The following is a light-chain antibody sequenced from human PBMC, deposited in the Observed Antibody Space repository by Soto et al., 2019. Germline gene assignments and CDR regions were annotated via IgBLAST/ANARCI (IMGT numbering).Light chain of an antibody. J-gene: IGLJ2*01. Sequence: QSVLTQPASVSGSPGQSITISCTGTSSDVGGYNYVSWYQQHPGKAPKLMIYHVSNRPSGVSNRFSASKSGNTASLTISGLQAEDEADYYCSSYTSSSTYVVFGGGTKLTVL. CDR3: SSYTSSSTYVV. V-gene: IGLV2-14*01. CDR1: SSDVGGYNY. CDR2: HVS.